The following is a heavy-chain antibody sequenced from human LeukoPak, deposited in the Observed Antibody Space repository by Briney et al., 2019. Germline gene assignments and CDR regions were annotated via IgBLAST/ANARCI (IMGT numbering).Heavy chain of an antibody. CDR3: ARGDKQLVFNRNKGGFDP. CDR1: GFTFSSYG. J-gene: IGHJ5*02. V-gene: IGHV3-30*02. D-gene: IGHD6-13*01. CDR2: IRYDGSNK. Sequence: PGGSLRPSCAASGFTFSSYGMHWVRQAPGKGLEWVAFIRYDGSNKYYADSVKGRFTISRDNSKNTLYLQMNSLRTEDTAVYYCARGDKQLVFNRNKGGFDPWGQGTLVTVSS.